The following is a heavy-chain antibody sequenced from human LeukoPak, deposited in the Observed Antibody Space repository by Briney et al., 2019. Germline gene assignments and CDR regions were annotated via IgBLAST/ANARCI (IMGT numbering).Heavy chain of an antibody. J-gene: IGHJ4*02. V-gene: IGHV4-39*01. CDR2: IYYSGNT. CDR3: ARGMNQYYYDSSGYYFY. Sequence: SETLSLTCTVSGCSISSSNYYWGWIRQPPGKGLEWIGTIYYSGNTYYNPSLKSRVTISVDTSKNQFSLKLTSVTAADTAVYYCARGMNQYYYDSSGYYFYWGQGTLVTVSS. D-gene: IGHD3-22*01. CDR1: GCSISSSNYY.